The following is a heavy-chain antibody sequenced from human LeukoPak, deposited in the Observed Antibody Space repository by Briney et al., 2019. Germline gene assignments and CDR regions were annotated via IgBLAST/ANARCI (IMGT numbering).Heavy chain of an antibody. V-gene: IGHV3-73*01. D-gene: IGHD2-15*01. CDR1: GFTFSGSA. CDR3: TRHPESGYCSGGSCWVDY. J-gene: IGHJ4*02. CDR2: NRSRPNSYAT. Sequence: PGGSLRLSCAASGFTFSGSAMHWVRQASGKGLEWVSRNRSRPNSYATAYAASVKGRFTISRDDSKNTAYLQMNSLKTEDTAVYYCTRHPESGYCSGGSCWVDYWGQGTLVTVSS.